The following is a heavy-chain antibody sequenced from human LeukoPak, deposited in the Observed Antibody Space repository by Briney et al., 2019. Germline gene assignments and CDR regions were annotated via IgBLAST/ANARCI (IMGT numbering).Heavy chain of an antibody. CDR1: GFTVSSNY. CDR3: ASLGITMVRGVISYYGLDV. Sequence: GGSLRLSCAASGFTVSSNYMTWVRQAPGKGLEWVSVIYSDGSTYYADSVKGRFTISRDNSKNTLYLQMNSLRAEDTAVYYCASLGITMVRGVISYYGLDVWGQGTTVTVSS. J-gene: IGHJ6*02. D-gene: IGHD3-10*01. V-gene: IGHV3-53*01. CDR2: IYSDGST.